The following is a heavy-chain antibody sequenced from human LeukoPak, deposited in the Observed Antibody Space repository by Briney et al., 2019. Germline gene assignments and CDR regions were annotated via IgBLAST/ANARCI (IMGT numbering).Heavy chain of an antibody. Sequence: SVKVSCKASGYTFTGYYMHWVRQAPGQGLEWMGGITPIFGTAKYAQKFQGRVTITAVESMSTAYMELSSLRSEDTAVYYCARGWLAETTVVTPYNYWGQGTLVTVSS. CDR2: ITPIFGTA. D-gene: IGHD4-23*01. CDR1: GYTFTGYY. J-gene: IGHJ4*02. CDR3: ARGWLAETTVVTPYNY. V-gene: IGHV1-69*13.